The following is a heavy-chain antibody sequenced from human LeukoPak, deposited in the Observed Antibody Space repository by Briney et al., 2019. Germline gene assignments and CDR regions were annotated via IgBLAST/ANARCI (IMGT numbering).Heavy chain of an antibody. V-gene: IGHV3-30*04. CDR2: ISSNTIET. D-gene: IGHD4-23*01. CDR3: AKYDYGGNPNEYYFDY. CDR1: GFTFSNFG. J-gene: IGHJ4*02. Sequence: GRSLRLSCAASGFTFSNFGMHWVRQTPGKGLESLAVISSNTIETYYASSVKGRFTISRDNSKNTLYLQMNSLRAEGTAVYYCAKYDYGGNPNEYYFDYWGQGTLVTVSS.